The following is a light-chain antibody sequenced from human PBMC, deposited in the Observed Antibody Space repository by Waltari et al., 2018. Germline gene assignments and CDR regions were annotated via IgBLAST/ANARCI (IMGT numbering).Light chain of an antibody. J-gene: IGKJ1*01. CDR1: QGISSY. V-gene: IGKV1-39*01. CDR3: QQGNRNPWT. CDR2: YTT. Sequence: DIQMYQSPSSLSASVGDRVTHTCRASQGISSYLNWYQQKPGKAPNLLIFYTTILTSGVPSRFSGSGSGTEFTLTISSLQPEDFATYDCQQGNRNPWTFGQGTKVEIK.